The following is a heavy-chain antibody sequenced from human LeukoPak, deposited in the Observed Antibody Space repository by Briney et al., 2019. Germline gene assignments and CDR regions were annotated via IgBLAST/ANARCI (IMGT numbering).Heavy chain of an antibody. V-gene: IGHV1-8*03. CDR3: ARLGEGSGYSQFDY. J-gene: IGHJ4*02. CDR2: MNPNSGNT. Sequence: ASVKVSCKASGYTFTSYDINWVRQATGQGLEWMGWMNPNSGNTGYAQKFQGRVTITRNTSISTAYMELSSLRSEDTAVYYCARLGEGSGYSQFDYWGQGTLVTVSS. CDR1: GYTFTSYD. D-gene: IGHD3-22*01.